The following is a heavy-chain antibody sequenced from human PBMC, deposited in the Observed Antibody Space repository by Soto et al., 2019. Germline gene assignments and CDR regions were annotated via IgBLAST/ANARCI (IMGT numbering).Heavy chain of an antibody. V-gene: IGHV1-18*04. CDR2: ISAYNGNT. D-gene: IGHD5-12*01. Sequence: ASVKVSCKASGYTFTSYGISWVRQAPGQGLEWMGWISAYNGNTNYAQKLQGRVTMTTDTSTSTAYMELRSLRSDDTAVYYCAKEKRDGYNPRFYYFDYWGQGTLVTVYS. CDR3: AKEKRDGYNPRFYYFDY. CDR1: GYTFTSYG. J-gene: IGHJ4*02.